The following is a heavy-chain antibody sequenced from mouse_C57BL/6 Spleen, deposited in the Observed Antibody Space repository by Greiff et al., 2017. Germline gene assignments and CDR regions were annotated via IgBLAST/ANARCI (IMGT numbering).Heavy chain of an antibody. CDR2: INPYNGGT. V-gene: IGHV1-19*01. D-gene: IGHD1-1*01. CDR3: ARKITTVVGYFDY. CDR1: GYTFTDYY. J-gene: IGHJ2*01. Sequence: EVQLQQSGPVLVKPGASVKMSCKVSGYTFTDYYMNWVKQSHGKSLEWIGVINPYNGGTSYNQKFKGKATLTVDKSSSTAYMELNSLTSEDSAVYYCARKITTVVGYFDYWGQGTTLTVSS.